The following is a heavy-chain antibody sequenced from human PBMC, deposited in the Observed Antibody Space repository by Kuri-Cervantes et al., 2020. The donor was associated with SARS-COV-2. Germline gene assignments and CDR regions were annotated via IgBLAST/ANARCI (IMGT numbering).Heavy chain of an antibody. CDR2: IYYSGST. V-gene: IGHV4-30-4*01. CDR1: GGSISSGDCY. CDR3: ARHYAFDRFHK. D-gene: IGHD3-9*01. Sequence: LRLSCTVSGGSISSGDCYWSWIRQPPGKGLEWIGYIYYSGSTYYNPSLKSRVTISVDTSKNQFSLKLSSVTAADTAIYYCARHYAFDRFHKWGQGTLVTVSS. J-gene: IGHJ4*02.